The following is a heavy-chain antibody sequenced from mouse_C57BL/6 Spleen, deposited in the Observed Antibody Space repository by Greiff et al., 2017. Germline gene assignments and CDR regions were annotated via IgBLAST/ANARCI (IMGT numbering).Heavy chain of an antibody. CDR1: GFTFSSYG. Sequence: EVQLVESGGDLVKPGGSLKLSCAASGFTFSSYGMSWVRQTPDKRLEWVATISSGGSYTYYPDSVKGRFTISRDNAKNTLYLQMSSLKSEDTAMYYCARQDYSNYTGAMDYWGQGTSVTVSS. J-gene: IGHJ4*01. CDR2: ISSGGSYT. V-gene: IGHV5-6*01. D-gene: IGHD2-5*01. CDR3: ARQDYSNYTGAMDY.